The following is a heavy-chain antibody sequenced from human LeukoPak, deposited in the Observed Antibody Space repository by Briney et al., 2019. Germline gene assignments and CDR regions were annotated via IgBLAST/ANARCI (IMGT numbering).Heavy chain of an antibody. CDR1: GFTFDDYA. Sequence: GGSLRLSCAASGFTFDDYAMHWVRQAPGKGLEWVSGISWNSGSIGYADSVKGRFTISRDNAKNSLYLQMNSLRAEDTAVYYCARERIAAGWFDPWGQGTLVTVSS. CDR2: ISWNSGSI. J-gene: IGHJ5*02. V-gene: IGHV3-9*01. D-gene: IGHD6-13*01. CDR3: ARERIAAGWFDP.